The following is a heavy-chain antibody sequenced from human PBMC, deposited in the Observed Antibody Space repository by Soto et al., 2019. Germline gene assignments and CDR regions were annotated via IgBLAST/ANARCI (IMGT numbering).Heavy chain of an antibody. Sequence: QVKLVESGVGVVQPGRSLRLSCAASGFTFSSYGMHWVRKAPGKGLEWVAVIWYDGSNKYYADSVKGRFTISRDNSKNTLYLQMNSLRAEDTAVYYCARVGGKGSSSWLYGMDVWGQGTTVTVSS. V-gene: IGHV3-33*08. J-gene: IGHJ6*02. CDR1: GFTFSSYG. CDR3: ARVGGKGSSSWLYGMDV. CDR2: IWYDGSNK. D-gene: IGHD2-2*01.